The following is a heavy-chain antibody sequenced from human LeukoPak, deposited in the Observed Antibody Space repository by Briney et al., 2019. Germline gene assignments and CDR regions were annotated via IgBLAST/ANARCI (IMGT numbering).Heavy chain of an antibody. CDR1: GDSVSGVY. Sequence: PSETLSLTCTVSGDSVSGVYWSWIRQPPGKGLDWIGYVYYSGDTNYNPSLKSRVTMSLDTSKNQVSLRLSSVTAADTAVYYCARHPFATPFDYWGRGTLLTVSS. CDR2: VYYSGDT. J-gene: IGHJ4*02. D-gene: IGHD2-15*01. CDR3: ARHPFATPFDY. V-gene: IGHV4-59*08.